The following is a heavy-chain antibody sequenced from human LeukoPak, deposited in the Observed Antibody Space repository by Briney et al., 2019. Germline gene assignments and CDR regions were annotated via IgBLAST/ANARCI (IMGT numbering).Heavy chain of an antibody. D-gene: IGHD6-19*01. V-gene: IGHV3-23*01. CDR1: GFTFSSYA. Sequence: GGSLRLSCVASGFTFSSYAMSWVRQAPGKGLEWVSTIVGTGGSTYYADSVKGRFTISRDNSKNTLHLQMNSLRADDTAVYYCATASSGWYWYFDYWGQGSLVTVSS. CDR3: ATASSGWYWYFDY. CDR2: IVGTGGST. J-gene: IGHJ4*02.